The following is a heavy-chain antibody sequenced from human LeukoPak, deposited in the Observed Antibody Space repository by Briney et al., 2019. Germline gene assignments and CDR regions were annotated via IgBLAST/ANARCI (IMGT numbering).Heavy chain of an antibody. CDR2: IYYSGST. CDR1: GGSISTYY. CDR3: ARSTYYDFWSGYLAYFDY. V-gene: IGHV4-59*01. Sequence: SETLSLTCTVSGGSISTYYWSWIRQPPGERLEWIGYIYYSGSTNYNPSLKSRVTISVDTSKNQFSLKLSSVTAADTAVYYCARSTYYDFWSGYLAYFDYWGQGTLVTVSS. J-gene: IGHJ4*02. D-gene: IGHD3-3*01.